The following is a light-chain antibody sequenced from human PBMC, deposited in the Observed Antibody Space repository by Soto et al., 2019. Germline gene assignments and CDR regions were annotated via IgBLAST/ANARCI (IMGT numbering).Light chain of an antibody. V-gene: IGKV3-20*01. CDR2: RTS. CDR1: QSISTTY. J-gene: IGKJ3*01. Sequence: EVVLTQYPGTLSLSPGERATLSCRTIQSISTTYLAWYQQKPGQAPRLLMSRTSRRATGIPDRFSGSGSGTDFTLSISRLEPEDFAVYYCQHYGDSAPFTFGPGTKVDIK. CDR3: QHYGDSAPFT.